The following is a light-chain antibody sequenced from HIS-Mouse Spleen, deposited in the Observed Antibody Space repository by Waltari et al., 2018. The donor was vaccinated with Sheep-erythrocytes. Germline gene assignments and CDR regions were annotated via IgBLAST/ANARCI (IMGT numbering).Light chain of an antibody. CDR2: EGS. Sequence: QSALTQPASVSGSPGQSITISCTGTSSDVGSYNLVAWYQQHPGKAPKLMIYEGSKRPSGVANGFSGSKSGNAASLTISGIQAEDEADYYCCSYAGSSTWVFGGGTKLTVL. CDR3: CSYAGSSTWV. CDR1: SSDVGSYNL. J-gene: IGLJ3*02. V-gene: IGLV2-23*01.